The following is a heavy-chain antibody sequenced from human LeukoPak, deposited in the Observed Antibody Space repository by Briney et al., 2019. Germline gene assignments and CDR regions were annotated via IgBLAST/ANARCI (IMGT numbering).Heavy chain of an antibody. CDR3: ARLDWGSGGSGSFDY. V-gene: IGHV4-39*01. Sequence: PSETLSLTWTASGGSISSDAYRWGWIRQPPGKGLEWIGNIYYSGYTYYNPSLKRRVTISVDTSKNQLSLKLTSVTAADTAVYYCARLDWGSGGSGSFDYWGQGTLVTVSS. CDR1: GGSISSDAYR. CDR2: IYYSGYT. J-gene: IGHJ4*02. D-gene: IGHD7-27*01.